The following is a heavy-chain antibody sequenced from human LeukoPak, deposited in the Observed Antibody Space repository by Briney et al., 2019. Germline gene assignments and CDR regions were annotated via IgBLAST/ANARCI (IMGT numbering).Heavy chain of an antibody. Sequence: PGGTLRLSCAASGFTFSNYWMNWIRQAPGKGLEWVANIKQDGSEKYFVGSVKGRFTISRDNAKNSLYLQMNSLRAEDTAVYYCAKEGAYPIVTYDSWGQGTLVTVSS. CDR2: IKQDGSEK. CDR1: GFTFSNYW. D-gene: IGHD4-11*01. CDR3: AKEGAYPIVTYDS. J-gene: IGHJ5*01. V-gene: IGHV3-7*01.